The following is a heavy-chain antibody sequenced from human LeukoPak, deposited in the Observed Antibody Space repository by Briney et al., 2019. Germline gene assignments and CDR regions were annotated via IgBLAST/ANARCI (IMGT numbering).Heavy chain of an antibody. CDR1: GFTFSSYG. V-gene: IGHV3-30*18. CDR2: ISYDGSNK. D-gene: IGHD2-2*01. CDR3: AKLGYCSSTSCSGDFDY. Sequence: GRSLRLSCAASGFTFSSYGMHWVRQAPGKGLEWVAVISYDGSNKYYADSVKGRFTISRDNSKNTLYLQMNSLRAEDTAVYYCAKLGYCSSTSCSGDFDYWGQGTLVTVSS. J-gene: IGHJ4*02.